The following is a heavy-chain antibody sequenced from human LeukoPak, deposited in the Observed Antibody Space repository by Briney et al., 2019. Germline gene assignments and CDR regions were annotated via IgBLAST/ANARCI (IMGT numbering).Heavy chain of an antibody. J-gene: IGHJ3*02. V-gene: IGHV3-11*01. CDR2: ISSSGSTI. Sequence: GGSLRLSCAASGFTFSDYYMSWIRQAPGKGLEWVSYISSSGSTIYYADSVKGRFTISRDNAKNSLYLQMNSLRAEDTAVYYCARLDGDEYADYDGVPGAFDIWGQGTMVTVSS. CDR1: GFTFSDYY. D-gene: IGHD4-17*01. CDR3: ARLDGDEYADYDGVPGAFDI.